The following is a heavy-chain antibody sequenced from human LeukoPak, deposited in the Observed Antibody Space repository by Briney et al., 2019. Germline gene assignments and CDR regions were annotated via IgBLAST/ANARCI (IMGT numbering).Heavy chain of an antibody. V-gene: IGHV1-46*01. J-gene: IGHJ6*02. CDR3: ARVAYRTYYYGMDV. Sequence: ASVKVSCKASGYTFTNFYMHWVRQAPGQGPEWMGLINPSGGTTTYAQKFQGRVTMTRDTSTSTFYMDLSSLKSEDTAVYYCARVAYRTYYYGMDVWGQGTTVTVSS. CDR1: GYTFTNFY. CDR2: INPSGGTT.